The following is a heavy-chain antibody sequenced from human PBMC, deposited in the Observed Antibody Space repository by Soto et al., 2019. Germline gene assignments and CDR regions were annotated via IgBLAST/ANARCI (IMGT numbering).Heavy chain of an antibody. CDR1: GYTFTNYG. CDR3: ARGAIAAAGDTMDV. J-gene: IGHJ6*02. V-gene: IGHV1-18*01. CDR2: ISAYNGNT. Sequence: GASVKVSCKASGYTFTNYGIIWVRQAPGQGLEWMGWISAYNGNTNYAQKLQGRVTMTTDTSTSTAYMELRSLRSDDTAVYYCARGAIAAAGDTMDVWGQGTTVTVSS. D-gene: IGHD6-13*01.